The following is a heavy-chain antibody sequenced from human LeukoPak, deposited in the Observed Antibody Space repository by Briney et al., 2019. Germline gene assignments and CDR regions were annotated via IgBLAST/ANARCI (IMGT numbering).Heavy chain of an antibody. V-gene: IGHV3-9*01. CDR3: ARDLRYDYVWGSYSDY. CDR2: ISWNSGSI. Sequence: GGSLRLSCAASGFTFDDYAMHWVRQAPGKGLEWVSGISWNSGSIGYADSVKGRFTNSRDNAKNSLYLQMNSLRAEDTALYYCARDLRYDYVWGSYSDYWGQGTLVTVSS. J-gene: IGHJ4*02. CDR1: GFTFDDYA. D-gene: IGHD3-16*01.